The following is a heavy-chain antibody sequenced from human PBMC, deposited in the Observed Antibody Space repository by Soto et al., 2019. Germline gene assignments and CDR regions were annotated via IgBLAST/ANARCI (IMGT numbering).Heavy chain of an antibody. CDR1: GYTFTGYY. CDR3: ARGGYSYGYGPYGMDV. Sequence: ASVKVSCKASGYTFTGYYMHWVRQAPGQGLEWMGWINPNSGGTNYAQKFQGWVTMTRDTSISTAYVELSRLRSDDTAVYYCARGGYSYGYGPYGMDVWGQGTTVTVSS. CDR2: INPNSGGT. J-gene: IGHJ6*02. V-gene: IGHV1-2*04. D-gene: IGHD5-18*01.